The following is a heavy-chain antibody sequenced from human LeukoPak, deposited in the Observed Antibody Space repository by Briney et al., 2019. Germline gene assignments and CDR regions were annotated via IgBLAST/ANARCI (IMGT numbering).Heavy chain of an antibody. CDR3: AREGRGYYDSSGYYWFDP. D-gene: IGHD3-22*01. J-gene: IGHJ5*02. CDR2: INPNSSGT. V-gene: IGHV1-2*02. Sequence: ASVKVSCKASGYTFTGYYMHWVRQAPGQGLEWMGWINPNSSGTNYAQKFQGRVTMTRDTSISTAYMELSRLRSDDTAVYYCAREGRGYYDSSGYYWFDPWGQGTLVTVSS. CDR1: GYTFTGYY.